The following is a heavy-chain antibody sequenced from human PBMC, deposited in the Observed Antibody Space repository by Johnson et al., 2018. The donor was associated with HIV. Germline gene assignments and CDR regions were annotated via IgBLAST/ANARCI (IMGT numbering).Heavy chain of an antibody. V-gene: IGHV3-30*03. J-gene: IGHJ3*02. CDR1: GFTFSDYY. D-gene: IGHD3-3*01. Sequence: VQLVESGGGLVKPGGSLRLSCAASGFTFSDYYMSWIRQAPGKGLEWVAVISYDGSNKYYADSVKGRFTISRDNSKNTRYLQMNSLRAEDTAVYYCARDRRITIFGSGRAVQSNDAFDIWGQGTMVTVSS. CDR3: ARDRRITIFGSGRAVQSNDAFDI. CDR2: ISYDGSNK.